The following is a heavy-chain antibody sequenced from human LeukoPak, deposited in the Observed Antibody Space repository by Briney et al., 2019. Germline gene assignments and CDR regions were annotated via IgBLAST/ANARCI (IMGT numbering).Heavy chain of an antibody. Sequence: GRSLRLSCAASGFTFSSYGMDWVRQAPGKGLEWVAVIWYDGSNKYYADSVKGRFTISRDNSKNTLYLQMNSLRAEDTAVYYCARDYCGGDCYTFDYWGQGTLVTVSS. V-gene: IGHV3-33*01. J-gene: IGHJ4*02. D-gene: IGHD2-21*02. CDR3: ARDYCGGDCYTFDY. CDR1: GFTFSSYG. CDR2: IWYDGSNK.